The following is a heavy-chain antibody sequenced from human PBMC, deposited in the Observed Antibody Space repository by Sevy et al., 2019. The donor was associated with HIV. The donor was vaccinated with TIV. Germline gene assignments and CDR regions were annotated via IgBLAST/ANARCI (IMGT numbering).Heavy chain of an antibody. D-gene: IGHD3-10*01. CDR2: IGSAGDT. J-gene: IGHJ6*02. CDR1: GFTFSSYD. CDR3: ARGGYGSRSFYPYYYYGMDV. V-gene: IGHV3-13*01. Sequence: GGSLRLSCAASGFTFSSYDMHWVRQATGKGLEWVSSIGSAGDTYYLGSVKGRFTISRENAKNSLYLQVKSLRAGDTAVYYCARGGYGSRSFYPYYYYGMDVWGQGTTVTVSS.